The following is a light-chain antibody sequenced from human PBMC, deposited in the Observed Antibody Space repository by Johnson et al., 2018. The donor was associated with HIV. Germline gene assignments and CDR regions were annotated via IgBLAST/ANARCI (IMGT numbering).Light chain of an antibody. CDR2: ESN. V-gene: IGLV1-51*02. CDR3: GAWDSSLRGYV. CDR1: SSNIGKNY. J-gene: IGLJ1*01. Sequence: QSVLTQPPSVSAALGQKVTVSCAGSSSNIGKNYVSWYQQLPGTAPKVLIYESNKRPSGIPDRFSGSKSDTSATLGITGLQPGDEADYYCGAWDSSLRGYVFGTGTKVTVL.